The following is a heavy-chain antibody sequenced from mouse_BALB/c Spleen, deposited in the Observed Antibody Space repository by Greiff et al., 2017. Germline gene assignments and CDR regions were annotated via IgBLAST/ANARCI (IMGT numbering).Heavy chain of an antibody. D-gene: IGHD1-1*01. V-gene: IGHV1-18*01. J-gene: IGHJ2*01. CDR3: ARGNYYSSLDY. CDR1: GYTFTDYN. Sequence: VQLQQSGPELVKPGASVKIPCKASGYTFTDYNMDWVKQSHGKSLEWIGDINPNNGGTIYNQKFKGKATLTVDKSSSTAYMELRSLTSEDTAVYYCARGNYYSSLDYWGQGTTLTVSS. CDR2: INPNNGGT.